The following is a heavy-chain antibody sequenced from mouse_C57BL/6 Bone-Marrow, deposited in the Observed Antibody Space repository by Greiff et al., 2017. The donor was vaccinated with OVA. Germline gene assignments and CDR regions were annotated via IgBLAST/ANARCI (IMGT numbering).Heavy chain of an antibody. J-gene: IGHJ1*03. Sequence: VQLQQSGPVLVKPGASVKMSCKASGYTFTDYYMNWVKQSHGKSLEWIGVINPYNGGTSYNQKFKGKATLTVDKSSSTAYMELNSLTSEDSAVYYCADYYGSSYGWYFDVWGTGTTVTVSS. V-gene: IGHV1-19*01. CDR2: INPYNGGT. CDR3: ADYYGSSYGWYFDV. CDR1: GYTFTDYY. D-gene: IGHD1-1*01.